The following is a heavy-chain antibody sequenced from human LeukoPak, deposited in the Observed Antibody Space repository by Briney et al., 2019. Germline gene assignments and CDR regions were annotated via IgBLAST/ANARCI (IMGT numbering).Heavy chain of an antibody. Sequence: GGSLRLSCAASGFTFSSYWMHWVRQAPGKGLEWVSYISSSGSTIYYADSVKGRFTISRDNAKNSLYLQMNSLRAEDTAVYYCARDDGFGTNFDYWGQGTLVTVSS. D-gene: IGHD3-10*01. CDR3: ARDDGFGTNFDY. V-gene: IGHV3-48*04. CDR2: ISSSGSTI. J-gene: IGHJ4*02. CDR1: GFTFSSYW.